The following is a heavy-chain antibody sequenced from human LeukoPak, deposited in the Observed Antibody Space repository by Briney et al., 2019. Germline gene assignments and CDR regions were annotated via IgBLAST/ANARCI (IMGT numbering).Heavy chain of an antibody. CDR1: GGSISSSSFY. CDR3: ARTRYYYNSRSYGAPYYFDY. Sequence: SSETLSLTCTVSGGSISSSSFYWGWIRQPPGKGLEWIGSFYYTGSTYYNPSLKSRVTISVDTSKNQFSLRLSSVTAADTAVYYCARTRYYYNSRSYGAPYYFDYWGQGTLVTVSS. D-gene: IGHD3-10*01. V-gene: IGHV4-39*01. J-gene: IGHJ4*02. CDR2: FYYTGST.